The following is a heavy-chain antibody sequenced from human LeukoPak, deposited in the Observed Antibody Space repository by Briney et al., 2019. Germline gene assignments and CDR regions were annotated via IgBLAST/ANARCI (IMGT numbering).Heavy chain of an antibody. V-gene: IGHV3-7*01. Sequence: GGSLRLSCAASGFTFSSYWMSWVRQAPGKGLEWVANIKQDGSEKYYVDSVKGRFTISRDNAKNSLYLQMNSLRAEDTAVYYCASGVVVVAPDTFDIWGQGTMVTVSS. CDR3: ASGVVVVAPDTFDI. J-gene: IGHJ3*02. CDR2: IKQDGSEK. D-gene: IGHD2-15*01. CDR1: GFTFSSYW.